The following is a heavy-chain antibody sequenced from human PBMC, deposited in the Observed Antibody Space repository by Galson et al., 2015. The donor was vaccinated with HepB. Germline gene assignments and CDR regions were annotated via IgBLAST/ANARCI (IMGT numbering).Heavy chain of an antibody. Sequence: SLRLSCAASGFTFSTYAMHWVRQAPGKGLEWVTVIGYAGAKKYYADSVKGRFTISRDDSKNTLYLQMNSLTTEDTAVYYCAKDFSDSSGWHDFHFWGQGTLVTVSS. D-gene: IGHD6-19*01. V-gene: IGHV3-30*02. CDR3: AKDFSDSSGWHDFHF. J-gene: IGHJ4*02. CDR2: IGYAGAKK. CDR1: GFTFSTYA.